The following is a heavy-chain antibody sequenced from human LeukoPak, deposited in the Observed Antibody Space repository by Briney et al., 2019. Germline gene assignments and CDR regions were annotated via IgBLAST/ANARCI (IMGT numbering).Heavy chain of an antibody. J-gene: IGHJ4*02. Sequence: SETLSLTCTVSGGSISSSSYYWGWIRQPPGKGLEWIGSIYYSGSTYYNPSLKSRVTISVDTSKNQFSLKLSSVTAADTAVYYCARGYRGYRYGTFDYWGQGTLVSVSS. CDR3: ARGYRGYRYGTFDY. D-gene: IGHD5-18*01. V-gene: IGHV4-39*07. CDR2: IYYSGST. CDR1: GGSISSSSYY.